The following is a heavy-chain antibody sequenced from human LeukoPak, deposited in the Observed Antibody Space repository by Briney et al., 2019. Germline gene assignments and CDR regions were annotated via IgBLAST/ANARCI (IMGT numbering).Heavy chain of an antibody. D-gene: IGHD3-10*01. V-gene: IGHV4-4*02. CDR3: ARENTLWFGEFRWFDP. J-gene: IGHJ5*02. Sequence: SETLSLTCAVSGGSVSSSNWWSWVRQPPGKGLEWIGEIYHSGSTNYNPSLKSRVTISVDKSKNQFSLKLSSVTAADTAVYYCARENTLWFGEFRWFDPWGQGTLVTVSS. CDR1: GGSVSSSNW. CDR2: IYHSGST.